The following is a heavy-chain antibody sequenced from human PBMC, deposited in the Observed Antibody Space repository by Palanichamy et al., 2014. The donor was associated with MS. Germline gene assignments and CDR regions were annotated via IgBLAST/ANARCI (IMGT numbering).Heavy chain of an antibody. V-gene: IGHV3-53*01. Sequence: EVQLVESGGGLIQPGGSLRLSCAASGFTVSSNYMSWVRQAPGKGLEWVSVIYSGGSTYYADSVKGRFTISRDNSKNTLYLQMNSLRAEDTAMYYRARDLLGTVTEDYWGQGTLVTVSS. J-gene: IGHJ4*02. CDR1: GFTVSSNY. CDR2: IYSGGST. CDR3: ARDLLGTVTEDY. D-gene: IGHD4-17*01.